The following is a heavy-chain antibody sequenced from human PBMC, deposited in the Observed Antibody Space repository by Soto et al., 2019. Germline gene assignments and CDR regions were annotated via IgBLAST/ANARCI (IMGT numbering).Heavy chain of an antibody. CDR3: TSVNLGNSDY. CDR2: IRSKANNYAT. Sequence: EVQLVESGGGLVQPGGSLKLSCAASGFTFSGSAMHWIRQASGKGLEWIGRIRSKANNYATEYAASVKGRFTISRDDSKNTAYLQMTSLKSEDKAVYYCTSVNLGNSDYWGQGSLVTVSS. D-gene: IGHD1-26*01. CDR1: GFTFSGSA. V-gene: IGHV3-73*02. J-gene: IGHJ4*02.